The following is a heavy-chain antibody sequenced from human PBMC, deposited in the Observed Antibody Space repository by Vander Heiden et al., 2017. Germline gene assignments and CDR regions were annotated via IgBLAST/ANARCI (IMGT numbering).Heavy chain of an antibody. V-gene: IGHV4-4*07. D-gene: IGHD4-4*01. Sequence: QVQLQESGPGLVKPSETLSLTCTDSGGSISGFYWSWIRQPAGKGLEWIGRIYSTGSSNYNPSLKSRVTMSTDTSKNRFSLRLTSVTAADTAMYFCARLKTVTTGHFYGMDVWGQGTPVTVSS. CDR3: ARLKTVTTGHFYGMDV. J-gene: IGHJ6*02. CDR1: GGSISGFY. CDR2: IYSTGSS.